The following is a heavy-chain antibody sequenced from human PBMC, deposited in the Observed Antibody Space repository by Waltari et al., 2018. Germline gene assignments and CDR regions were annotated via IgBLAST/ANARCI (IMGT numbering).Heavy chain of an antibody. J-gene: IGHJ6*02. CDR3: ARDYCDRTNCHGMDV. CDR2: ISYNERNI. D-gene: IGHD3-22*01. V-gene: IGHV3-30*04. CDR1: EFTFSSYA. Sequence: QVQLVESGGGVVQPGRSLRLSCAASEFTFSSYAMHLVRQAPGKGLEWVAVISYNERNIYYVDSVKGRFTISRDNSKKMLYLQMNSLRAEDTAVYYCARDYCDRTNCHGMDVWGQGTTVAVSS.